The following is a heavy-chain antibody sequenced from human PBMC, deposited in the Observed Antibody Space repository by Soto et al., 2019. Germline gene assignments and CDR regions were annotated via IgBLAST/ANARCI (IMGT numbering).Heavy chain of an antibody. CDR1: GGSISSYY. D-gene: IGHD2-15*01. Sequence: QVQLQESGPGLVKPSETLSLTCTVSGGSISSYYWSWIRQPAGKGLEWIGRIYTSGSTNYNPSLRSRVTMSVDPSKHQFSLKLSSVTAADTAVYYCARGYCSGGSCGPGYYYGMDVWGQGTTVTVSS. CDR2: IYTSGST. V-gene: IGHV4-4*07. J-gene: IGHJ6*02. CDR3: ARGYCSGGSCGPGYYYGMDV.